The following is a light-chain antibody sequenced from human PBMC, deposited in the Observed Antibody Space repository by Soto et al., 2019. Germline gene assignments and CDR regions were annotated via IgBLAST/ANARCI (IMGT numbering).Light chain of an antibody. CDR1: SSDVGNYDY. CDR2: DVS. J-gene: IGLJ1*01. V-gene: IGLV2-14*01. Sequence: QSVLTQPASVSGSPGQSITISCTGTSSDVGNYDYVSWYQQHPGKAPKLMICDVSNRPSGVSNRFSGSKSGNTASLTISGLQAGDEADYYCTSYAGARTYVFGTGTKVTV. CDR3: TSYAGARTYV.